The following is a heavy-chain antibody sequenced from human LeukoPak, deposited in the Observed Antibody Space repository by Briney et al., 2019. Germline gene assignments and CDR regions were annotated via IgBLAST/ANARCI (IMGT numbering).Heavy chain of an antibody. Sequence: ASVKVSCKASGYTFTSYYMHWVRQAPGQGLEWTGIINPSGGSTSYAQKFQGRVTMTRDTSTSTVYMELSSLRAEDTAVYYCAKLRVRGYDFWSGYDCWGQGTLVTVSP. V-gene: IGHV1-46*01. J-gene: IGHJ4*02. CDR2: INPSGGST. CDR3: AKLRVRGYDFWSGYDC. D-gene: IGHD3-3*01. CDR1: GYTFTSYY.